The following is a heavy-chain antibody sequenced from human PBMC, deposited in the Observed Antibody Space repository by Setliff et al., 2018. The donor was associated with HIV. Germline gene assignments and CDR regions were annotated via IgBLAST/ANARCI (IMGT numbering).Heavy chain of an antibody. V-gene: IGHV3-23*01. J-gene: IGHJ4*01. D-gene: IGHD2-21*02. CDR1: GGSFSGYY. CDR2: INTNGGTT. CDR3: AREPSYCGHDCCSLLDY. Sequence: ETLSLTCAVYGGSFSGYYWSWIRQPPGKGLEWVSTINTNGGTTYYRDSVKGRFTISRDNSKNTLYLQMNSLRAEDTALYYCAREPSYCGHDCCSLLDYWGQGTLVTVSS.